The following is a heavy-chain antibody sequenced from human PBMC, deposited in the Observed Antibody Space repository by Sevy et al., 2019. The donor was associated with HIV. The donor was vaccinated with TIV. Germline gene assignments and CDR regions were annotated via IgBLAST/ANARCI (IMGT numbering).Heavy chain of an antibody. CDR1: GFTFSRFG. Sequence: GGYLRLSCAASGFTFSRFGMHWVRQAPGKGLVRLAVISYDTKTKHFADSLKGRIAISRDNTKNTVDLQINSLRVEDTAVYDCAKGSAAAAVLDVWGRGTLVAVSS. V-gene: IGHV3-30*18. D-gene: IGHD6-13*01. J-gene: IGHJ4*02. CDR2: ISYDTKTK. CDR3: AKGSAAAAVLDV.